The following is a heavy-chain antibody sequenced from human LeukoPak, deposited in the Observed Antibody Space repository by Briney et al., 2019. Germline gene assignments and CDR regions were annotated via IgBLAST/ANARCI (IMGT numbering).Heavy chain of an antibody. Sequence: GGSLRLSCAASGFTFSSYWMSWVRQAPGKGLEWLSYITSTSSATYYADSLQGRFTISRDNAKNSLYLQINSLRADDTAVYYCARAIASYGDSAYWGQGTLVTVSS. V-gene: IGHV3-48*04. D-gene: IGHD5-18*01. CDR3: ARAIASYGDSAY. CDR2: ITSTSSAT. J-gene: IGHJ4*02. CDR1: GFTFSSYW.